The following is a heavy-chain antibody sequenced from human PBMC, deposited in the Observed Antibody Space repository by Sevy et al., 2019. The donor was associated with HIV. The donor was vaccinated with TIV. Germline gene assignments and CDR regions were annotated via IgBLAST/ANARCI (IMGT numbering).Heavy chain of an antibody. J-gene: IGHJ4*02. D-gene: IGHD3-22*01. V-gene: IGHV5-51*01. CDR2: IYPTDSHI. Sequence: GESLKISCKGSGYDFSGYWVGWARQMPGKGLEWMGIIYPTDSHIIYSPSLQGQVTISVDKSITTAYLQWRSLKTSDTAMYYCARSTFYYDNSGFYPFDLWGQGTLVTVSS. CDR1: GYDFSGYW. CDR3: ARSTFYYDNSGFYPFDL.